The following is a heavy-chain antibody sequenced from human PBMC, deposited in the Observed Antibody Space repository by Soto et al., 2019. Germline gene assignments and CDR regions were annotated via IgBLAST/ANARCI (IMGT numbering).Heavy chain of an antibody. Sequence: ASLKVSCKASGYTFTNYGISWVRQAPGQGPEWMGWISGFNGNTKYARKVQGRVTLTTDTSATTAYMELRGLRSDDTAVYYCARGGSSWSAEYYEHWGQGTLVTVAS. D-gene: IGHD6-13*01. J-gene: IGHJ1*01. CDR1: GYTFTNYG. CDR2: ISGFNGNT. CDR3: ARGGSSWSAEYYEH. V-gene: IGHV1-18*04.